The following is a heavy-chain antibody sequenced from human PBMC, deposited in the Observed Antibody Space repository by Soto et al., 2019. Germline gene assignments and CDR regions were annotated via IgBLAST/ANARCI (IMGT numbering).Heavy chain of an antibody. CDR3: ARDMRGYRTTCDP. V-gene: IGHV3-30*04. CDR2: ISFDGRNQ. J-gene: IGHJ5*02. Sequence: QVQLVESGGGVVQPGRSLRLSCAVSGFTINSYAMHWVRQDTGKGLEWVAVISFDGRNQFYADSVKGRFTISRDTSKNTLHLQMNSLRAENTSVYYCARDMRGYRTTCDPWGQGTQVTVSS. CDR1: GFTINSYA. D-gene: IGHD2-15*01.